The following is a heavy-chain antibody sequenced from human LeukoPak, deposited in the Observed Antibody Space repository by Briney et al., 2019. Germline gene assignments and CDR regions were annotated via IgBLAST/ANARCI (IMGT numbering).Heavy chain of an antibody. V-gene: IGHV3-30*18. D-gene: IGHD6-6*01. CDR3: AKVSSTYNTRGSFDC. Sequence: GGSLRLSCAASGFNFNIYGIHWVRQAPGNGLEWVALISYDGSNKYFAESVKGRFTISRDNSKDTVFLQMSSLRAADSAMYYCAKVSSTYNTRGSFDCWGQGTLVTVSS. CDR2: ISYDGSNK. CDR1: GFNFNIYG. J-gene: IGHJ4*02.